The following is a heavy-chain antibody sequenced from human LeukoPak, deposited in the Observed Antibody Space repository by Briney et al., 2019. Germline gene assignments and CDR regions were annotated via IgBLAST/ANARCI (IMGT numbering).Heavy chain of an antibody. Sequence: PSETLSLTCTVSGDSISSSNCYWGWIRQPPGKGLEWIGSIYDSGNIYFNPSLKSRVTISVDTSKNQFSLKLSSVTAADTAVYYCARGGGYCSGGSCYSVYYYYYYMDVWGKGTTVTVSS. CDR3: ARGGGYCSGGSCYSVYYYYYYMDV. CDR1: GDSISSSNCY. CDR2: IYDSGNI. V-gene: IGHV4-39*07. D-gene: IGHD2-15*01. J-gene: IGHJ6*03.